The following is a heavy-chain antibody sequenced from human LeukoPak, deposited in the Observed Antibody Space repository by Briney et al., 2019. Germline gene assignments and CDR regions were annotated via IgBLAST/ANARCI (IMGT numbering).Heavy chain of an antibody. D-gene: IGHD5-12*01. Sequence: GGSLRLSCAASGFTVSSNYMSWLRQAPGKGLEWVSVIYSGGSTYYADSVKGRFTISRDNSKNTLYLQMNSLRAEDTAVYYCAKGRPGIVATTDFDYWGQGTLVTVSS. CDR1: GFTVSSNY. CDR2: IYSGGST. V-gene: IGHV3-66*01. CDR3: AKGRPGIVATTDFDY. J-gene: IGHJ4*02.